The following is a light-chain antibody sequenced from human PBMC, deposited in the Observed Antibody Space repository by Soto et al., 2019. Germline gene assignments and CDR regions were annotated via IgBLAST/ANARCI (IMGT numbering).Light chain of an antibody. V-gene: IGKV1-39*01. CDR1: QGISDY. CDR3: QQTYNFPWT. Sequence: DIRMTQSPSSLSASVGDTVTITCRASQGISDYLSWFQHKPGEAPKLLIYTASSLQGGVPLRFSGAGARTDFSLTISGLQPEDSATYYCQQTYNFPWTFGQGTKVDSK. J-gene: IGKJ1*01. CDR2: TAS.